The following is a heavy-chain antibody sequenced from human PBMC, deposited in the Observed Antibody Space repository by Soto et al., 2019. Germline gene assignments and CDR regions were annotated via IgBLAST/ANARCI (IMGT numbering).Heavy chain of an antibody. J-gene: IGHJ6*02. CDR2: INPNSGGT. V-gene: IGHV1-2*02. CDR3: ARDLEGSILGRYYYYGMDV. CDR1: GYTFTGYY. D-gene: IGHD1-26*01. Sequence: ASGKVSCKASGYTFTGYYMHWVRQAPGQGLEWMGWINPNSGGTNYAQKFQGRVTMTRDTSISTAYMELSRLRSDDTAVYYCARDLEGSILGRYYYYGMDVWGQGTTVTV.